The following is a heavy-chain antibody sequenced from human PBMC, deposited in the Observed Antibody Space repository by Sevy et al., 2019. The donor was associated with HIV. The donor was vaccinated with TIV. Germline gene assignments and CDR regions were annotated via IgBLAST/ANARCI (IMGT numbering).Heavy chain of an antibody. D-gene: IGHD3-10*01. Sequence: GGSLRLSCAASGFTFSSYSMNWVRQAPGKGLEWVSYISSSSSTIYYADSVKGRFTISRDNAKNSLYLQMNSLRDEDTAVYYCARGRGSSGSGSYWFDPWGQGTLVTISS. CDR1: GFTFSSYS. CDR3: ARGRGSSGSGSYWFDP. J-gene: IGHJ5*02. V-gene: IGHV3-48*02. CDR2: ISSSSSTI.